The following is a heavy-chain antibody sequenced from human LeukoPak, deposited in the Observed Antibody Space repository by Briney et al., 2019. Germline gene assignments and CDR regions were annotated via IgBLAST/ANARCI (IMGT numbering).Heavy chain of an antibody. Sequence: PSETLSLTCAVSGGSISSISSNNWAWIRQPPGKGLELIAAIHYTGSTYYNPSFMSRVTISVDTSKNQFSLKLHSLTATDTAVYYCARLPTGYPNWFDTWGQGILVTVSS. D-gene: IGHD5-18*01. CDR2: IHYTGST. V-gene: IGHV4-39*01. CDR1: GGSISSISSNN. J-gene: IGHJ5*02. CDR3: ARLPTGYPNWFDT.